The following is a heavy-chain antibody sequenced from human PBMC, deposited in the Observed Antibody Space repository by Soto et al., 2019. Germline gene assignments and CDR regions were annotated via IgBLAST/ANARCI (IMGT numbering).Heavy chain of an antibody. Sequence: WSWIRQPPGKGLEWIGEINHSGSTNYNPSLKSRVTISVDTSKNQFSLKLSSVTAADTAVYYCARFCSGGSCYGAYWGQGTLVTVSS. D-gene: IGHD2-15*01. CDR2: INHSGST. V-gene: IGHV4-34*01. J-gene: IGHJ4*02. CDR3: ARFCSGGSCYGAY.